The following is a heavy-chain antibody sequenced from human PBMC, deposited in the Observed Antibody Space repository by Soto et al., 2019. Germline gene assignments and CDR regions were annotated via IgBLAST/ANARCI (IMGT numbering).Heavy chain of an antibody. J-gene: IGHJ4*02. D-gene: IGHD5-18*01. CDR1: GGSFNGYY. CDR3: ARGTFRGYSYGYYFDY. V-gene: IGHV4-34*01. CDR2: IKHSGST. Sequence: QVQLQQWGAGLLRPSETLSLTCAVYGGSFNGYYWTWIRQPPGKGLEWIGEIKHSGSTNYNPSLKSRVTIAXXTXKXLFALNLTSVTAADTAAYYCARGTFRGYSYGYYFDYWGQGALVTVSS.